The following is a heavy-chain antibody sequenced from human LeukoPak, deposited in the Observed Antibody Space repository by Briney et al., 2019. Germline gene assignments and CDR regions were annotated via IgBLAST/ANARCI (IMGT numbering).Heavy chain of an antibody. CDR1: GGSFSGYY. J-gene: IGHJ5*02. D-gene: IGHD3-10*01. CDR2: INHSGST. V-gene: IGHV4-34*01. CDR3: VRRRRGYWFAP. Sequence: SETLSLTCAVYGGSFSGYYWSWIRQPPGKGLEWIGEINHSGSTNYNPSLKSRVTISVDTSKNQFSLKLSSVTAADTAVYYCVRRRRGYWFAPWGQGTLVTVSS.